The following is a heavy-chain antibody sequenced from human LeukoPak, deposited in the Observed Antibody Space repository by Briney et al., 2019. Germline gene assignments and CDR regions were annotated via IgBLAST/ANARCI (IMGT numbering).Heavy chain of an antibody. CDR1: GFTVSSNY. CDR2: IYSGGST. CDR3: AREMGVGATGIDY. J-gene: IGHJ4*02. V-gene: IGHV3-66*01. Sequence: GGSLRLSCAASGFTVSSNYMSWVRQAPGKGLEWVSVIYSGGSTYYADPVKGRFTISRDNSKNTLYLQMNSLRAEDTAVYYCAREMGVGATGIDYWGQGTLVTVSS. D-gene: IGHD1-26*01.